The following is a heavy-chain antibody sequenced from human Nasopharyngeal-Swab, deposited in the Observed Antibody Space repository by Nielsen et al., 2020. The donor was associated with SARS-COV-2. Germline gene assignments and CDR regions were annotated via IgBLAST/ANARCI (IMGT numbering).Heavy chain of an antibody. Sequence: GGSLRLSCAASGFTFRDSEMNWVRQPPGKGLEWISYISSSSSTIYYADSVKGRFTVSRDNAKYSLYLQMDRLRADDTAVYYCARELNGYSSGWVSIWGQGTLVSVSS. CDR1: GFTFRDSE. CDR2: ISSSSSTI. CDR3: ARELNGYSSGWVSI. J-gene: IGHJ4*02. V-gene: IGHV3-48*03. D-gene: IGHD6-19*01.